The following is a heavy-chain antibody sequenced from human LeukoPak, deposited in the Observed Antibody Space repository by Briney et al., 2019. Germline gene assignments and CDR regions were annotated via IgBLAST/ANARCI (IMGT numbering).Heavy chain of an antibody. D-gene: IGHD3-22*01. CDR1: GYTFTSYY. J-gene: IGHJ5*02. Sequence: ASVKVSCKASGYTFTSYYMHWVRQAPGQGLEWMGWINPNSGGTNYAQKFQGRVTMTRDTSISTAYMELSRLRSDDTAVYYCARMSYYDSSGDNWFDPWGQGTLVTVSS. V-gene: IGHV1-2*02. CDR3: ARMSYYDSSGDNWFDP. CDR2: INPNSGGT.